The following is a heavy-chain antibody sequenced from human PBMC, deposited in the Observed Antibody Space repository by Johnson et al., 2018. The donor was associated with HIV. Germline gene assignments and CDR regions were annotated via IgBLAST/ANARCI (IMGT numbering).Heavy chain of an antibody. V-gene: IGHV3-20*04. CDR1: GFIFDDYG. J-gene: IGHJ3*02. CDR2: INWNGGSL. CDR3: ARRDSGSLSFDI. D-gene: IGHD1-26*01. Sequence: VQLVESGGGVLRPGGSLRLSCVGFGFIFDDYGLSWVRQAPGKGLEWVSGINWNGGSLGYSDSVKGRCTISRDNGKNSLYLQMNNLRAEDTAFYYCARRDSGSLSFDIWGQGTMVTVSS.